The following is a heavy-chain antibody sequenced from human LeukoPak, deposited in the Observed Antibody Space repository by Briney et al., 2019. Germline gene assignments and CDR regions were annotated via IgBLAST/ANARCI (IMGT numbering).Heavy chain of an antibody. V-gene: IGHV4-34*01. J-gene: IGHJ4*02. CDR1: GGSFSGYY. D-gene: IGHD5-18*01. Sequence: SETLSLTCAVYGGSFSGYYWSWIRQPPGKGLEWIGEINHSGSTNYNPSLKSRVTISVDTSKNQFSLKLSSVTAADTAVYYCASPAPLIQLWIYWGQGTLVTVSS. CDR2: INHSGST. CDR3: ASPAPLIQLWIY.